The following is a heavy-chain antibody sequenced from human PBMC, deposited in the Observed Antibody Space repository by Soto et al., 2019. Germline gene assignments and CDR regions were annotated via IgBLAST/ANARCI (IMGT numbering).Heavy chain of an antibody. V-gene: IGHV3-43*01. CDR1: GFTFDDYT. CDR2: ISWDGGST. J-gene: IGHJ5*02. CDR3: AKEYEVNWFDP. D-gene: IGHD3-3*01. Sequence: EVQLVESGGVVVQPGGSLRLSCAASGFTFDDYTMHWVRQAPGKGLEWVSLISWDGGSTYYADSVKGRFTISRDNSKNSLYLQMNSLRTEDTDLYYCAKEYEVNWFDPWGQGTLVTVSS.